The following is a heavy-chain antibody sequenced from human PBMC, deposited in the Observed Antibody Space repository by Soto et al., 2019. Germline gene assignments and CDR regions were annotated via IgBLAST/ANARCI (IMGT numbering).Heavy chain of an antibody. V-gene: IGHV4-34*01. D-gene: IGHD3-3*01. CDR2: INHSGST. Sequence: NPSETLSLTCAVYGGSFSGYYWSWIRQPPGKGLEWIGEINHSGSTNYNPSLKSRVTISVDTSKNQFSLKLSSVTAADTAVYYCARGRVVWSGYYTSYYYGMDVWGQGTTVTVS. J-gene: IGHJ6*02. CDR3: ARGRVVWSGYYTSYYYGMDV. CDR1: GGSFSGYY.